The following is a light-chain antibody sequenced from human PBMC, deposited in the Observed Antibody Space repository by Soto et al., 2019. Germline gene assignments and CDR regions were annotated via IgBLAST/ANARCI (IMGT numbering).Light chain of an antibody. Sequence: QSALTQPASVSGSPGQSITISCIGTSSDVGGYNYVSWYQQHPGKAPKLMIYDVTNRPSGVSNRFSGSKSGNTASLTISGLQAEDEAVYYCTSYTSTSTPVLFGGGTKLTVL. CDR3: TSYTSTSTPVL. CDR1: SSDVGGYNY. J-gene: IGLJ2*01. CDR2: DVT. V-gene: IGLV2-14*01.